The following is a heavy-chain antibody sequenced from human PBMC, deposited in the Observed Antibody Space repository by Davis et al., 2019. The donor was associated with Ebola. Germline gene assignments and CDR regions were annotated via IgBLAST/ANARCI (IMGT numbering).Heavy chain of an antibody. D-gene: IGHD3-10*01. J-gene: IGHJ4*02. CDR2: ICHRGNT. CDR1: GASISGGSYC. Sequence: SETLSLTCSVSGASISGGSYCWSWVRQHPGKGLEWIADICHRGNTYYNPSLRSRVDISVDRSKNQFSLRLSSVTAADTAVYYCARVQVGLLWFGTADYWGQGTLVTVSS. CDR3: ARVQVGLLWFGTADY. V-gene: IGHV4-30-4*01.